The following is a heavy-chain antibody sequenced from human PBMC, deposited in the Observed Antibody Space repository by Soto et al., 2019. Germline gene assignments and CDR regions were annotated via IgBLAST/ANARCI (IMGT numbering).Heavy chain of an antibody. V-gene: IGHV4-4*07. D-gene: IGHD6-13*01. CDR1: GGSISSYY. Sequence: SETLSLTCTVSGGSISSYYWSWIRQPAGKGLEWIGRIYTSGSTNYNPSLKSRVTMSVDTSKNQFSLKLSSVTAADTAVYYCAREGAAAAVDYYYYYGMDVWGQGTTVTVSS. CDR3: AREGAAAAVDYYYYYGMDV. J-gene: IGHJ6*02. CDR2: IYTSGST.